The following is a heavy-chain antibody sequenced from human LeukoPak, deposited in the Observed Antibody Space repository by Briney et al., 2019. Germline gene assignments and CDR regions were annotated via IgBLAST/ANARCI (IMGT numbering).Heavy chain of an antibody. CDR1: GFTFSSYA. D-gene: IGHD3-3*01. CDR2: IRSKAD. Sequence: PGGSLRLSCAASGFTFSSYAMNWVRQASGKGLEWVGRIRSKADYAASVKGKFTISRDDSKNTAYLQMNSLKTEDTAVYYCSRSSSRNFGVVIKSYYYYMDVWGKGTTVTVSS. V-gene: IGHV3-73*01. J-gene: IGHJ6*03. CDR3: SRSSSRNFGVVIKSYYYYMDV.